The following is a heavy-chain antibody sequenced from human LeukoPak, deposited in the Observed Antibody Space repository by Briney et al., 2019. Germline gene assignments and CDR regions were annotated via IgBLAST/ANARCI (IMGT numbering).Heavy chain of an antibody. CDR1: GFSFRRYA. J-gene: IGHJ3*01. V-gene: IGHV3-23*01. D-gene: IGHD5-24*01. CDR2: ISGPGPST. Sequence: GGSLRLSCAASGFSFRRYAMNWVRQAPGRGREWVAVISGPGPSTVYADSVKGRFTISRDNSQNTLFLQLDSLRVEDTAIYYCAKEEMPHAFDLWGQGTMVTVSS. CDR3: AKEEMPHAFDL.